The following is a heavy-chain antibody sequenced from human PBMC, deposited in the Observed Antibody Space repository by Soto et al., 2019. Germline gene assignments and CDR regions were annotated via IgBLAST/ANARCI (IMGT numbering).Heavy chain of an antibody. CDR3: ARVGDYYDSSGYYYYYYGMDV. CDR2: RNPNSGNT. Sequence: QVQLVRSGAEVKKPGASVKVSCKASGYTFTSYDINWVRQATGQGLEWMGWRNPNSGNTGYAQKFQGRVTMTRNTSISKAYMELSSLRSEDTAVYYCARVGDYYDSSGYYYYYYGMDVWGQGTTVTVSS. CDR1: GYTFTSYD. J-gene: IGHJ6*02. V-gene: IGHV1-8*01. D-gene: IGHD3-22*01.